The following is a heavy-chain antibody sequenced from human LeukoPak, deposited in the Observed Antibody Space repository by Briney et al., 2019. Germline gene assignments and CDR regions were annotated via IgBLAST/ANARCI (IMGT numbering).Heavy chain of an antibody. D-gene: IGHD3-10*01. CDR3: AMRNGSGSLYFDN. V-gene: IGHV1-2*02. J-gene: IGHJ4*02. Sequence: GASVKVSCKASGYTFTGYYMHWVRQAPGQGLEWMGWINPNSGGTNYAQKFQGRVTMTRDTSISTAYMELSRLRSDDTAVYYCAMRNGSGSLYFDNWGQGTLVTVSS. CDR2: INPNSGGT. CDR1: GYTFTGYY.